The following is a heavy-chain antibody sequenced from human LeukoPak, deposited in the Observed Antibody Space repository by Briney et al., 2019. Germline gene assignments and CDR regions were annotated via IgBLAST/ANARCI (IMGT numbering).Heavy chain of an antibody. D-gene: IGHD2-2*01. CDR1: GGSISSGSYY. V-gene: IGHV4-61*02. CDR2: IYTSGST. Sequence: SQTLSLTCTVSGGSISSGSYYWSWIRQPAGKGLEWIGRIYTSGSTNYNPSLKSRLTISVDPSKNQFSLKLSSVTAADTAVYYCARDWYCSSTSCSDQYYYYYYMDVWGKGTTVTVSS. CDR3: ARDWYCSSTSCSDQYYYYYYMDV. J-gene: IGHJ6*03.